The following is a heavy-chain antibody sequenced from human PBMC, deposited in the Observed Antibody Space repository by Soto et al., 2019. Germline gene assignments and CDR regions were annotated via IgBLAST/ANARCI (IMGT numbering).Heavy chain of an antibody. V-gene: IGHV4-34*01. CDR2: INHSGST. CDR3: ARGAVADHLLYFDY. Sequence: SETLSLTCAVYGGSFSGYYWSWIRQPPGKGLEWIGEINHSGSTNYNPSLKSRVTISVDTSKNQFSLKLSSVTAADTAVYYCARGAVADHLLYFDYWGQGTLVTVSS. J-gene: IGHJ4*02. D-gene: IGHD6-19*01. CDR1: GGSFSGYY.